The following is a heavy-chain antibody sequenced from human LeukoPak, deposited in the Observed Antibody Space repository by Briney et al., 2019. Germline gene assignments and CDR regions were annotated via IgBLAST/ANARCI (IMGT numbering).Heavy chain of an antibody. J-gene: IGHJ4*02. CDR3: ARTLGDYGSGSYYY. D-gene: IGHD3-10*01. CDR2: IYHSGST. CDR1: GYSISSGYY. V-gene: IGHV4-38-2*02. Sequence: PSETLSLTCTVSGYSISSGYYWGWIRQPPGKGLEWIGSIYHSGSTYYNPSLKSRVTTSVDTSKNQFSLKLSSVTAADTAVYYCARTLGDYGSGSYYYWGQGTLVTVSS.